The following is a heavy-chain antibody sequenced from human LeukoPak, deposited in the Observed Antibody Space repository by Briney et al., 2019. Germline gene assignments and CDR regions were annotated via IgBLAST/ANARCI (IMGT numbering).Heavy chain of an antibody. J-gene: IGHJ6*02. V-gene: IGHV1-46*01. CDR3: ARGAAASPKVSYSGMDV. Sequence: GASVKVSCKASGYIFTSYYMHWVRQAPGQGLEWMGIINPSGGSTSYAQKFQGRVTMTRDTSTSTVYMELSSLRSEDTAVYYCARGAAASPKVSYSGMDVWGQGTTVTVSS. CDR2: INPSGGST. CDR1: GYIFTSYY. D-gene: IGHD6-13*01.